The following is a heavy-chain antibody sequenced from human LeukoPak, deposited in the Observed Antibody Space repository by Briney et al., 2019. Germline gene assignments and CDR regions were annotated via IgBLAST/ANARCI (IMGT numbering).Heavy chain of an antibody. J-gene: IGHJ6*03. Sequence: PGGSLRLSCAASGFTFSDYYMSWIRQAPGKGLEWVSYISSSGSTIYYADSVQGRFTISRDNAKNSLYLQMNSLRAEDTAVYYCAREGTNSYGSGATIFYYYYYMDVWGKGTTVTISS. CDR3: AREGTNSYGSGATIFYYYYYMDV. D-gene: IGHD3-10*01. CDR2: ISSSGSTI. V-gene: IGHV3-11*04. CDR1: GFTFSDYY.